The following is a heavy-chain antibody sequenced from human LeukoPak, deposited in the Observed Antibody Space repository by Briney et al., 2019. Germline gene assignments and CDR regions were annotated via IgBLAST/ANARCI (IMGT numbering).Heavy chain of an antibody. CDR3: ARPAYDSSGYYYGAFDI. CDR2: IYYSGST. Sequence: SETLSLTCTVSGGSISSYYWSWIRQPPGKRLEWIGFIYYSGSTNYNPSLKSRVTISVDTSKNQFSLKLSSVTAADTAVYYCARPAYDSSGYYYGAFDIWGQGTMVTVSS. J-gene: IGHJ3*02. CDR1: GGSISSYY. V-gene: IGHV4-59*01. D-gene: IGHD3-22*01.